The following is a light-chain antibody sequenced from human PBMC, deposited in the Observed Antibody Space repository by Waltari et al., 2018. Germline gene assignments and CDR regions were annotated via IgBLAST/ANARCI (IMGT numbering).Light chain of an antibody. CDR2: WAS. J-gene: IGKJ2*01. CDR1: QSVLHSSNNKNY. Sequence: DIVMTQSPDSLAVSLGERATVNCKSSQSVLHSSNNKNYLAWYQQKPGQPPKLLIYWASTRESGVPDRFRGGGSGTDFTLTISSLQAEDVAVYYCQQYYTTPYTFGQGTKLELK. CDR3: QQYYTTPYT. V-gene: IGKV4-1*01.